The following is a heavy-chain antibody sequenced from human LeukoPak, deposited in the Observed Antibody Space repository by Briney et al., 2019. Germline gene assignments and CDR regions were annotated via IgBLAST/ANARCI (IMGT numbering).Heavy chain of an antibody. J-gene: IGHJ4*02. CDR3: ASGYSSGWFYFDY. D-gene: IGHD6-19*01. CDR1: GGSISSSGYY. CDR2: VYYGENI. Sequence: SETLSLTCIVSGGSISSSGYYWGWIRQPPGKGLEWIGSVYYGENIYYNPSLKSRVTLSVDTSKNRFSLKLSSVTAADTAVYYCASGYSSGWFYFDYWGQGTLVTVSS. V-gene: IGHV4-39*07.